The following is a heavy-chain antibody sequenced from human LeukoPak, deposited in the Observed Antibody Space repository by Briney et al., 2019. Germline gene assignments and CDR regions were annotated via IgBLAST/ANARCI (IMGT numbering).Heavy chain of an antibody. V-gene: IGHV4-61*10. CDR2: IYYSGST. Sequence: SETLSLTCTVSGGSISSGSYYWSWIRQPAGKGLEWIGYIYYSGSTNYNPSLKSRVTISVDTSKNQFSLKLSSVTAADTAVYYCARDPGQHDAFDIWGQGTMVTVSS. CDR1: GGSISSGSYY. J-gene: IGHJ3*02. CDR3: ARDPGQHDAFDI.